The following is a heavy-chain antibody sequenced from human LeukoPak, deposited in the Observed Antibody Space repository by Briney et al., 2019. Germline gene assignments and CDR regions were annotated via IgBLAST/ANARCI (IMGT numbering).Heavy chain of an antibody. V-gene: IGHV3-23*01. CDR3: AKGWGVFDY. J-gene: IGHJ4*02. D-gene: IGHD3-10*01. Sequence: GGALRLSCEASGFTFSSHGKRGVRQAPGKGLDYVSSFTASDDSTSHAASVTARFTISRDSSQHTLYLQMNSLRVEDTAVYYCAKGWGVFDYWGQGTLVTVSS. CDR2: FTASDDST. CDR1: GFTFSSHG.